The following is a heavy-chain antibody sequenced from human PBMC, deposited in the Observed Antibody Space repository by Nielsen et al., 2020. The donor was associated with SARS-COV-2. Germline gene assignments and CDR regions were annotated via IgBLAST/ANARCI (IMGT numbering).Heavy chain of an antibody. CDR2: IWYDGSNK. D-gene: IGHD6-19*01. CDR3: ARDRRAVAVYYCYMDV. Sequence: GESLKISCAASGFTFSSYGMHWVRQAPGKGLEWVAVIWYDGSNKYYAGSVKGRFTISRDNSKNTLYLQMNSLRAEDTAVYYCARDRRAVAVYYCYMDVWGKGTTVTVSS. J-gene: IGHJ6*03. CDR1: GFTFSSYG. V-gene: IGHV3-33*01.